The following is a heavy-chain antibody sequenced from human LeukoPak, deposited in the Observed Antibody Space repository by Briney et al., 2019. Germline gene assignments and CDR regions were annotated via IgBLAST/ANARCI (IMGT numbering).Heavy chain of an antibody. CDR1: GFTFDDYA. J-gene: IGHJ4*02. CDR2: ISWNSGSI. Sequence: GGSLRLSCAASGFTFDDYAMHWVRQAPGKGLEWVSGISWNSGSIGYADSVKGRFTISRDNAKNSLYLQMNSLRAEDTALHYCAKDSNGSGSYFDYWGQGTLVTVSS. CDR3: AKDSNGSGSYFDY. V-gene: IGHV3-9*01. D-gene: IGHD3-10*01.